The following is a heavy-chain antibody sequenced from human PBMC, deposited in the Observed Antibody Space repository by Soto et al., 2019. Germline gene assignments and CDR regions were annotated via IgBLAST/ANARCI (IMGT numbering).Heavy chain of an antibody. CDR1: GFTFSSYW. CDR2: IKQDGSEK. D-gene: IGHD3-16*02. CDR3: ARLFPSYYDYVWGSYRYFPYYFDY. J-gene: IGHJ4*02. Sequence: VGSLRLSCAASGFTFSSYWMSWVRQAPGKGLEWVANIKQDGSEKYYVDSVKGRFTISRDNAKNSLYLQMNSLRAEDTAVYYCARLFPSYYDYVWGSYRYFPYYFDYWGQGTLVTVSS. V-gene: IGHV3-7*01.